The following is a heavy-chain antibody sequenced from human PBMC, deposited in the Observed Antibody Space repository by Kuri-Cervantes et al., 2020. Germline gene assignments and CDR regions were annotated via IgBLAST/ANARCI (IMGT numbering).Heavy chain of an antibody. D-gene: IGHD5/OR15-5a*01. CDR1: GLNFPIYS. J-gene: IGHJ3*02. V-gene: IGHV3-48*04. CDR3: ARDGLSAFDI. CDR2: MTGNSAAI. Sequence: GGSLRLSCIASGLNFPIYSMNWVRQAPGKGPEWVAYMTGNSAAIYYADSVRGRFTISRDNAKNSLYLQMNSLRAEDTALYHCARDGLSAFDIWGQGTMVTVSS.